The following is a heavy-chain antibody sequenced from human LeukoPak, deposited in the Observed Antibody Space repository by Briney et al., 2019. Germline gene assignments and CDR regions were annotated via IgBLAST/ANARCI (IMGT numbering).Heavy chain of an antibody. CDR3: ARRAVRGVNAFDI. D-gene: IGHD3-10*01. Sequence: PSETLSLTCTVSGGSISSYYWSWIRQPPGKGLEWIGYIYYSGSTNYNPSLKSRVTISVDTSKNQFSLKLSSVTAADTAVYYCARRAVRGVNAFDIWGQGTMVTVSS. J-gene: IGHJ3*02. CDR1: GGSISSYY. CDR2: IYYSGST. V-gene: IGHV4-59*08.